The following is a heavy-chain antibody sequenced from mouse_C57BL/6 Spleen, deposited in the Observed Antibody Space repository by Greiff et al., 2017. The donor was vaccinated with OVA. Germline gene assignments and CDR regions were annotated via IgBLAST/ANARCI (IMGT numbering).Heavy chain of an antibody. D-gene: IGHD1-1*01. J-gene: IGHJ2*01. V-gene: IGHV1-18*01. CDR1: GYTFTDYN. CDR2: INPNNGGT. Sequence: EVQLQQSGPELVKPGASVKIPCKASGYTFTDYNMDWVKQSHGKSLEWIGDINPNNGGTIYNQKFKGKATLTVDKSSSTAYMELRSLTSEDTAVYYCARRYYYGSSYLYYFDYWGQGTTLTVSS. CDR3: ARRYYYGSSYLYYFDY.